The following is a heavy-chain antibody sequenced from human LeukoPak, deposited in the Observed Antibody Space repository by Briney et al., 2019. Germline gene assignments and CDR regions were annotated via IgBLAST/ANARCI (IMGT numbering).Heavy chain of an antibody. D-gene: IGHD2-2*01. CDR2: ISGSGDST. V-gene: IGHV3-23*01. J-gene: IGHJ4*02. Sequence: PGGSLRLSCAASGFTFSSYAMSWVRQAPGTGLEWVSAISGSGDSTYYADSVKGRFTISRDNSKNTLYLQMNSLRAEDTAVYFCAKEGRDIVVLPAAVNYWGQGTLVTVSS. CDR3: AKEGRDIVVLPAAVNY. CDR1: GFTFSSYA.